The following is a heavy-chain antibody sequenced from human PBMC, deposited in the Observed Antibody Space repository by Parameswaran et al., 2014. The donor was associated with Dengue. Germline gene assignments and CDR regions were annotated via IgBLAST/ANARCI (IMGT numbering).Heavy chain of an antibody. J-gene: IGHJ5*01. CDR2: TYYRSKWYN. D-gene: IGHD6-19*01. CDR3: ARSGKLRYSSAWFDD. Sequence: WIRQSPSRGLEWLGRTYYRSKWYNDYAISVKSRLTINPDTSKNQFSLHLNSVTPEDTAVYYCARSGKLRYSSAWFDDWASEPWSPSPQ. V-gene: IGHV6-1*01.